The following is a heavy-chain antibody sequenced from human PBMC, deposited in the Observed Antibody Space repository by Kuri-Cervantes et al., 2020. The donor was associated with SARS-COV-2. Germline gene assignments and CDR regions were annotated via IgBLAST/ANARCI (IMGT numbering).Heavy chain of an antibody. CDR3: AKDIDTASVVVPAAINFDY. J-gene: IGHJ4*02. V-gene: IGHV3-53*05. D-gene: IGHD2-2*02. CDR2: IYSGGST. CDR1: GFTVSSNY. Sequence: GESLKISCAASGFTVSSNYMSWVRQAPGKRLEWVSVIYSGGSTYYADSVKGRFTISRDNSKNTLYLQMNSLRAEDTALYYCAKDIDTASVVVPAAINFDYWGQGTLVTVSS.